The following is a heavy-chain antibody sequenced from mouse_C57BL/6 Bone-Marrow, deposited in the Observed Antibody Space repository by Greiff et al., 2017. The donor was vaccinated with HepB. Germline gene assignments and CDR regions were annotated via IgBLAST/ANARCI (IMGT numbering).Heavy chain of an antibody. D-gene: IGHD1-1*01. CDR3: ARAGVYYGSEYFDY. J-gene: IGHJ2*01. V-gene: IGHV5-9*01. Sequence: EVKLEESGGGLVKPGGSLKLSCAASGFTFSSYTMSWVRQTPEKRLEWVPTISGGGGNTYYPDSVKGRFTISRDNAKNTLYLQMSSLRSEDTALYYCARAGVYYGSEYFDYWGQGTTLTVSS. CDR1: GFTFSSYT. CDR2: ISGGGGNT.